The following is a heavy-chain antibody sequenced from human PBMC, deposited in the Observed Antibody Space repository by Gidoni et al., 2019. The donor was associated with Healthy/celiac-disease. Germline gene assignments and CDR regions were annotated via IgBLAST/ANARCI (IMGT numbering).Heavy chain of an antibody. V-gene: IGHV1-69*06. D-gene: IGHD2-15*01. CDR2: IIPIFGTA. CDR1: GGPFSSYA. CDR3: ARGEACSGGSCYSDYYGMDV. Sequence: QVQLVQSGAAVKKPGSSVKVSCQASGGPFSSYAISWVRQAPGQGLEWMGGIIPIFGTANYAQKFQGRVTITADKSTSTAYMELSSLRSEDTAVYYCARGEACSGGSCYSDYYGMDVWGQGTTVTVSS. J-gene: IGHJ6*02.